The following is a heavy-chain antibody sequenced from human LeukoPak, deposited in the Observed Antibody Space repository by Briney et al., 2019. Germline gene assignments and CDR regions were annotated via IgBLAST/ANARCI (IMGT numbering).Heavy chain of an antibody. J-gene: IGHJ4*02. CDR2: INHSGST. CDR1: GVSLSGYY. CDR3: ARGPPRDFDTSGFYYNY. V-gene: IGHV4-34*01. Sequence: SETLSLTCAIYGVSLSGYYWSWFRQPPGKGLEWIGEINHSGSTNYDPSLESRVTISEDMSKNQFSLKLTSVTAADTAVYYCARGPPRDFDTSGFYYNYWGQGILVTVSS. D-gene: IGHD3-22*01.